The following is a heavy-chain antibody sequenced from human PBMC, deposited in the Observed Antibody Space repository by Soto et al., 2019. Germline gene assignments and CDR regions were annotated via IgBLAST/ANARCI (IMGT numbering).Heavy chain of an antibody. CDR3: VRQAKLTTVTANVGYSYGLDV. D-gene: IGHD4-4*01. J-gene: IGHJ6*02. CDR1: GFRVSTYD. Sequence: LSCAASGFRVSTYDMTWVRQAPGKGLEWVSVMSGSGSGTYYADSVKGRFTISRDNSKNTLYLQMNSLRAEDTAVYYCVRQAKLTTVTANVGYSYGLDVWGQGTTVTVSS. V-gene: IGHV3-23*01. CDR2: MSGSGSGT.